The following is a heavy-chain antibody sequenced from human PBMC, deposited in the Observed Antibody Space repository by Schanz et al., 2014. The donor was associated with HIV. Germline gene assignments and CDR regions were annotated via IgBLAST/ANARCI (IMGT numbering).Heavy chain of an antibody. V-gene: IGHV1-2*02. CDR2: INPSSGGT. Sequence: QVQLVQSGAEVKKPGASVKVSCKASGYTFTGYYMHWVRQAPGQGLEWMGWINPSSGGTNYAQKLQGRVNMTRDTSISTAYMELRRLRSDDTAVYYCARDQNVISMVRGVMGGVDYWGQGTLVTVSS. J-gene: IGHJ4*02. CDR3: ARDQNVISMVRGVMGGVDY. CDR1: GYTFTGYY. D-gene: IGHD3-10*01.